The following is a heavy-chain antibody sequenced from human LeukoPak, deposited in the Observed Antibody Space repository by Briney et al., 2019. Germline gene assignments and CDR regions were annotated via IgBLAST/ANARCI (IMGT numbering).Heavy chain of an antibody. D-gene: IGHD6-13*01. V-gene: IGHV4-4*02. CDR3: ARDKELAAAGSWFDP. CDR1: GGSISSSNW. Sequence: PSGTLSLTCAVSGGSISSSNWWSWVRPPPGKGLEWIGEIYHSGSTNYNPSLKSRVTISVDKSKNQFSLKLSSVTAADTAVYYCARDKELAAAGSWFDPWGQGTLVTVSS. J-gene: IGHJ5*02. CDR2: IYHSGST.